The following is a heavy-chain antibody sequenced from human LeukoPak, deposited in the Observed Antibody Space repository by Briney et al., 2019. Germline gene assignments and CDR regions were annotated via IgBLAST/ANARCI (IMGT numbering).Heavy chain of an antibody. J-gene: IGHJ4*02. CDR3: AKRDYSNYDLDY. Sequence: GGSLRLSCVASGFTVSSYAVSWVRQGPGKGLEWVSAISGSGGSTYYADSVKGRFTISRDNSKNTLYLQMNSLRAEDTAVYYCAKRDYSNYDLDYWGQGTLVTVSS. CDR2: ISGSGGST. CDR1: GFTVSSYA. V-gene: IGHV3-23*01. D-gene: IGHD4-11*01.